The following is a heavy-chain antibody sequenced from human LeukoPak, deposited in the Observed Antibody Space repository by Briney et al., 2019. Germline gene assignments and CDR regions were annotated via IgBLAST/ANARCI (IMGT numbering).Heavy chain of an antibody. Sequence: ASVTVSCKASGYTFTSYGISWVRQAPGQGLEWMGWISAYNGNTNYAQKLQGRVTMTTDTSTSTAYMELRSLRSDDTAVYYCAREGQYYYDSSGYYGDAFDIWGQGTMVTVSS. D-gene: IGHD3-22*01. CDR2: ISAYNGNT. CDR1: GYTFTSYG. V-gene: IGHV1-18*01. J-gene: IGHJ3*02. CDR3: AREGQYYYDSSGYYGDAFDI.